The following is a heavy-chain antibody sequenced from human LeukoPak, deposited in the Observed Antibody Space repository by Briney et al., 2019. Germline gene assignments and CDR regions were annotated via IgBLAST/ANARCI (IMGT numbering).Heavy chain of an antibody. CDR3: ARDRYYGSGSPEGFDAFDI. J-gene: IGHJ3*02. V-gene: IGHV1-69*06. D-gene: IGHD3-10*01. CDR1: GGTFSSYA. Sequence: ASVKVSCKASGGTFSSYAISWVRQAPGQELEWMGGIIPIFGTANYAQKFQGRVTITADKSTSTAYMELSSLRSEDTAVYYCARDRYYGSGSPEGFDAFDIWGQGTMVTVSS. CDR2: IIPIFGTA.